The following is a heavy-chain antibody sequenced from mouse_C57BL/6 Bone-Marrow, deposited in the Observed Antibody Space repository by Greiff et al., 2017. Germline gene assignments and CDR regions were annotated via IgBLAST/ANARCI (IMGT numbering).Heavy chain of an antibody. D-gene: IGHD1-1*01. CDR3: ARDRNYGRFAY. V-gene: IGHV5-4*01. Sequence: EVKLEESGGGLVKPGGSLKLSCAASGFTFSSYAMSWVRQTPEKRLEWVATISDGGSYTYYPDNVKGRFTISRDNAKNNRYLQMSHLKSEDTAMYYCARDRNYGRFAYWGQGTLVTVSA. J-gene: IGHJ3*01. CDR1: GFTFSSYA. CDR2: ISDGGSYT.